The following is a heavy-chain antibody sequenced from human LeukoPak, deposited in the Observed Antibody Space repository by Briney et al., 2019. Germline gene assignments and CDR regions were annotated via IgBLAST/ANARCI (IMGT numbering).Heavy chain of an antibody. V-gene: IGHV4-59*08. D-gene: IGHD5-12*01. CDR3: ARHVYIRGGPWFDP. J-gene: IGHJ5*02. Sequence: PSETLSLTCTVSGGSISTYYWSWIRQPPGKGLEWIGYIYYSGSTKYNPSLNSRVTISVDTSKNQLSLKLDSVTAADTAVYYCARHVYIRGGPWFDPWGQGTLVTVSS. CDR1: GGSISTYY. CDR2: IYYSGST.